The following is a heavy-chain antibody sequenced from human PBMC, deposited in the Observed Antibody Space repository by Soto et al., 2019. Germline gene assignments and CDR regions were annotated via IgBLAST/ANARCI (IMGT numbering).Heavy chain of an antibody. V-gene: IGHV1-69*01. Sequence: QVQLVQSGAEVKKPGSSVKVSCKASGGTFSSYAISWVRQAPGQGLEWMGGIIPIFGTANYAQKFQGRVTITADESTSTAYMELSSLRSEDTAVYYCARVGESSSSSYYYYGMDVWGQGTTVTVSS. CDR3: ARVGESSSSSYYYYGMDV. CDR2: IIPIFGTA. D-gene: IGHD6-6*01. J-gene: IGHJ6*02. CDR1: GGTFSSYA.